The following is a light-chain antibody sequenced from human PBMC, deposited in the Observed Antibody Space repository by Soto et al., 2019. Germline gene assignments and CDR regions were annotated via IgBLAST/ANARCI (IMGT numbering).Light chain of an antibody. V-gene: IGKV3-11*01. Sequence: TQNTDTPSVSPGERATLSCRASQSVSSYLAWYQQRPGQAPRLLIYDASKRATGIPAKFSGSGSGTDFTLTISTLEPEDFAVYYCQQRSNWPPTFGGGTMV. CDR3: QQRSNWPPT. CDR2: DAS. J-gene: IGKJ4*01. CDR1: QSVSSY.